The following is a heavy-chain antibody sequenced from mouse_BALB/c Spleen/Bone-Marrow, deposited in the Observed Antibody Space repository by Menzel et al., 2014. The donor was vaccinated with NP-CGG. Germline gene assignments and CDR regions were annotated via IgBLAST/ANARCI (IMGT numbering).Heavy chain of an antibody. D-gene: IGHD4-1*01. J-gene: IGHJ2*01. CDR3: ARWGGTPYFDY. CDR2: ITPYNDDT. Sequence: EVKLQESGPELVKPGASVRMSCKASGYTFTSYVIHWVKQKPGQGLEWIGYITPYNDDTKYNEKFKGKATLTSDKSSSTAYMELSSLTSEDSAVYYCARWGGTPYFDYWGQGTTLTVSS. V-gene: IGHV1-14*01. CDR1: GYTFTSYV.